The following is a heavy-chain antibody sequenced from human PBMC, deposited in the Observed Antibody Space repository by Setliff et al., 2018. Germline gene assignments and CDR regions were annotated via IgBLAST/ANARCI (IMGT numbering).Heavy chain of an antibody. CDR3: ARDWGSSGWYFDY. Sequence: SETLSLTCAVSGGSISSSNWWSWVRQPPGKGLEWIGEIYHSGSTNYNPSLKSRVAISVDKSKNQFSLKLSSVTAADTAVYYCARDWGSSGWYFDYWGQGTLVTVSS. V-gene: IGHV4-4*02. CDR2: IYHSGST. J-gene: IGHJ4*02. CDR1: GGSISSSNW. D-gene: IGHD6-19*01.